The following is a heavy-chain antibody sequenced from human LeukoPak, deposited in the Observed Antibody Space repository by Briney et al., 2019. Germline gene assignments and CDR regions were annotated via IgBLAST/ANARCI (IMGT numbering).Heavy chain of an antibody. D-gene: IGHD5-18*01. CDR2: ISSSGSTI. Sequence: PSETLSLACTVSGGSISSSSYYWGWVRQAPGKGLEWVSYISSSGSTIYYADSVKGRFTISRDNAKNSLYLQMNSLRAEDTAVYYCARDPQQLWPSFFDYWGQGTLVTVSS. CDR3: ARDPQQLWPSFFDY. J-gene: IGHJ4*02. CDR1: GGSISSSSYY. V-gene: IGHV3-48*03.